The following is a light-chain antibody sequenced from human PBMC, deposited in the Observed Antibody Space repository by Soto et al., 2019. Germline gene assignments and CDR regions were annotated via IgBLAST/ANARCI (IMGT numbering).Light chain of an antibody. Sequence: QPVLTQPPSVSGAPGQRVTISCTGSSSNIGAGYDVHWYQQLPGTAPKLLIYGNSNRPSGVPDRFSGSKSGTSASLAITVLHAEDEADYYCQSYDSSLSAVVFGGGTKLTVL. CDR1: SSNIGAGYD. CDR3: QSYDSSLSAVV. V-gene: IGLV1-40*01. CDR2: GNS. J-gene: IGLJ2*01.